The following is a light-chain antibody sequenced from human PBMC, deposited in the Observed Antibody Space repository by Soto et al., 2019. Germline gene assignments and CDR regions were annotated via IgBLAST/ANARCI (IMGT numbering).Light chain of an antibody. CDR3: QQYNSWPWT. Sequence: EVVFTQSPATLSLSPVGRATLSGRASQSVNNFLAWYQQKPGQTPRLLIYDASKRATGIPGRFSGSGSGTEFTLTISSLQSEDFAVYYCQQYNSWPWTFGQGTKVDIK. CDR1: QSVNNF. V-gene: IGKV3D-15*01. J-gene: IGKJ1*01. CDR2: DAS.